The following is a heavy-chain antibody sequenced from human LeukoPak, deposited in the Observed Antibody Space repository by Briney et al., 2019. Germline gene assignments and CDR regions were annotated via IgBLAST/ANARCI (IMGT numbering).Heavy chain of an antibody. J-gene: IGHJ4*02. D-gene: IGHD3-10*01. CDR3: ALNYYGSGGTFDY. CDR2: IYYSGST. Sequence: SETLSLTCTVSGGSISSYYWSWIRQPPGKGLEWIGYIYYSGSTNYNPSLKSRVTISVDTSKNQFSLKLSSVTAADTAVYYCALNYYGSGGTFDYWGQGTLVTASS. CDR1: GGSISSYY. V-gene: IGHV4-59*01.